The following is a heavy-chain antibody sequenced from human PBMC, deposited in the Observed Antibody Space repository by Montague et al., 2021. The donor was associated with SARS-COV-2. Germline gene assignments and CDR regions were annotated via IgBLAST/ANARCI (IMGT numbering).Heavy chain of an antibody. Sequence: SETLSLTCAVYGGSFSGYYWSWIRQPPGKGLEWIGEINHSGSTNYNPSLKSRVTISVDTSKNQFSLKLSSVTAADTAVYYCARRGYRYYYYGMDVWGQGTTVTVSS. J-gene: IGHJ6*02. D-gene: IGHD5-24*01. CDR1: GGSFSGYY. CDR3: ARRGYRYYYYGMDV. CDR2: INHSGST. V-gene: IGHV4-34*01.